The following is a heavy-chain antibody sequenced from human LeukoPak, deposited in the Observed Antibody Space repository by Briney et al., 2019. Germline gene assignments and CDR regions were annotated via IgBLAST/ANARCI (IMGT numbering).Heavy chain of an antibody. D-gene: IGHD6-13*01. V-gene: IGHV1-18*01. CDR3: ARDLTIAAAGTYGY. CDR1: GYTFTSYG. CDR2: ISSYNGKT. Sequence: GSVKVSCKTSGYTFTSYGVSWVRQAPGQGLEWMGWISSYNGKTNYAQNFQGRVTMTTDTSTSTAYMELRSLRSDDTAVYYCARDLTIAAAGTYGYWGQGTLVTVFS. J-gene: IGHJ4*02.